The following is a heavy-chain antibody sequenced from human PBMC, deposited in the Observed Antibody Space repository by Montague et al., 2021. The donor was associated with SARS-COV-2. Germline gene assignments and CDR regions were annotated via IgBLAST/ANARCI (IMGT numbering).Heavy chain of an antibody. Sequence: SETLSLTRTVSGGSMSDHYWAWIRQPPGKGLDWLAYIYYSGGINSNASLKSRVSMSVDTSKSQFSLKLTSVTAADTAVYYCARAVAVRRAVNWFDPWGQGTLVTVSS. D-gene: IGHD3-10*01. CDR3: ARAVAVRRAVNWFDP. CDR1: GGSMSDHY. CDR2: IYYSGGI. J-gene: IGHJ5*02. V-gene: IGHV4-59*11.